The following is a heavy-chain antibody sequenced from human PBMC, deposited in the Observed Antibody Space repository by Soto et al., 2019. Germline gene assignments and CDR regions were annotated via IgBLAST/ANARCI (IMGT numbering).Heavy chain of an antibody. Sequence: SETLSLTCTVSGGSIGSGDYYWSWIRQPPGKGLEWIGYIYYSGSTYYNPSLKSRVTISVDTSKNQFSLKLSSVTAADTAVYYCARLYYYDSSGYYNGWYFDLWGRGTLVTGSS. CDR3: ARLYYYDSSGYYNGWYFDL. CDR2: IYYSGST. D-gene: IGHD3-22*01. V-gene: IGHV4-30-4*01. CDR1: GGSIGSGDYY. J-gene: IGHJ2*01.